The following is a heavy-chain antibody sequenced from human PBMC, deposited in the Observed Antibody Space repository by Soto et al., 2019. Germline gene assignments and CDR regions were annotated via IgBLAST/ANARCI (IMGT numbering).Heavy chain of an antibody. V-gene: IGHV4-4*02. Sequence: SETLSLTCAVSGGSITSATWWTWVRQPPGGGLEWIGEISHSGITNYKASLKSRVTMSVDKTKNDVSLKLTSVTAADTAVYYCARVLRGWFDPWGQGTPVTVSS. J-gene: IGHJ5*02. CDR1: GGSITSATW. CDR2: ISHSGIT. CDR3: ARVLRGWFDP.